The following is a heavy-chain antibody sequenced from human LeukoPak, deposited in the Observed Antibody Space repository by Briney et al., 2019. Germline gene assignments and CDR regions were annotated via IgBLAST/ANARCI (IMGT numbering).Heavy chain of an antibody. D-gene: IGHD3-9*01. J-gene: IGHJ4*02. V-gene: IGHV3-23*01. Sequence: GGSLRLSCAASGFTFSGYGMSWVRQAPGKGLEWVSAISGSGGSTYYANSVKGRFTISRDNSKNTLYLQLNSLRAGDTALYFCAKDRRRDDVLTGSFSDWGQGTLVTVSS. CDR3: AKDRRRDDVLTGSFSD. CDR1: GFTFSGYG. CDR2: ISGSGGST.